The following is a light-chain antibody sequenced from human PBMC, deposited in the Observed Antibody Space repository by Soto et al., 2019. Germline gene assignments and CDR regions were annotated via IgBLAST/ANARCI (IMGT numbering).Light chain of an antibody. Sequence: EIVLTQSPGTLSLSPGERATLSCRASQSVSSNYLAWYQQKPGQAPRLLIYGASSRATGIPDRFSGSGSGTDFTLTISRLEPEDSAVYYCQQYGSSPRYTFGQGTRLEIK. J-gene: IGKJ2*01. CDR2: GAS. V-gene: IGKV3-20*01. CDR3: QQYGSSPRYT. CDR1: QSVSSNY.